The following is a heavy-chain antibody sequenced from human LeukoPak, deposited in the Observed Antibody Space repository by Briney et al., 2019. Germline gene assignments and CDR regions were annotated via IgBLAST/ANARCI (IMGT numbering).Heavy chain of an antibody. D-gene: IGHD3-10*01. CDR3: AKAGYGSGSSSFDQ. CDR2: IKQDGSEK. V-gene: IGHV3-7*01. J-gene: IGHJ4*02. Sequence: GGSLRPSCAASGFTFSDYWMSWVRQALGKGLEWVANIKQDGSEKYYVDSVKGRFTISRDNAKNSLHLQMNTLRAEDTAVYYCAKAGYGSGSSSFDQWGQGTLVTVSS. CDR1: GFTFSDYW.